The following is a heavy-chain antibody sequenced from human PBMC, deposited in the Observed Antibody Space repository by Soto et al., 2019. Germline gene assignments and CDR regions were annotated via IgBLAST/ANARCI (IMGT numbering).Heavy chain of an antibody. J-gene: IGHJ4*02. CDR2: IYPGDSDT. Sequence: EVPLVQSGAEVRKPGESLKISCKASGYSFTKYWIAWVRQMPGKGLEWMGIIYPGDSDTRYSPSFRGQVTVSADKSISTAYLQWTSLKASDTAMYYCARGIRYSYGYFFFDLWGQGTLVTVSS. CDR3: ARGIRYSYGYFFFDL. D-gene: IGHD5-18*01. V-gene: IGHV5-51*03. CDR1: GYSFTKYW.